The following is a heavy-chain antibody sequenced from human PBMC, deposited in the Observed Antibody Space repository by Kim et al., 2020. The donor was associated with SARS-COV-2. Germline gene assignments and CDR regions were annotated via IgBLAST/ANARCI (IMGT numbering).Heavy chain of an antibody. Sequence: ASVKVSCKVSGYTLTELSMHWVRQAPGKGLEWMGGFDPEDGETIYAQKFQGRVTMTEDTSTDTAYMELSSLRSEDTAVYYCVIGYYYEHYYYYGMDVWGQGTTVTVSS. CDR3: VIGYYYEHYYYYGMDV. J-gene: IGHJ6*02. V-gene: IGHV1-24*01. D-gene: IGHD3-22*01. CDR1: GYTLTELS. CDR2: FDPEDGET.